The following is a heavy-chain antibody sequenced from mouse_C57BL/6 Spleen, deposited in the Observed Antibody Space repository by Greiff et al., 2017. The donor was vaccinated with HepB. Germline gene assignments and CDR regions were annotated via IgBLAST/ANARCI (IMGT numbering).Heavy chain of an antibody. D-gene: IGHD2-4*01. CDR1: GYTFTSYW. Sequence: VQLQQPGAELVKPGASVKMSCEASGYTFTSYWITWVKQRPGQGLEWIGDIYPGSGSTNYNEKFKSKATLTVDTSSSTAYMQLSSLTSEDSAVYYCARSRVYYDYDGGFDYWGQGTTLTVSS. J-gene: IGHJ2*01. V-gene: IGHV1-55*01. CDR3: ARSRVYYDYDGGFDY. CDR2: IYPGSGST.